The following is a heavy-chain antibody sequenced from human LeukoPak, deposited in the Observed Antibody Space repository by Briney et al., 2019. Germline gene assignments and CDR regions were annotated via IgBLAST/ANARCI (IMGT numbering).Heavy chain of an antibody. D-gene: IGHD6-19*01. CDR2: IDSNGGGT. CDR1: GLTFRNYA. J-gene: IGHJ4*02. V-gene: IGHV3-64*01. CDR3: ARVTVAGHFDY. Sequence: GGSLRLSCAASGLTFRNYAMTWVRQAPGKGLEYVSAIDSNGGGTYYANSVNGRFTISRENAKNSLYLQMNSLRAGDTAVYYCARVTVAGHFDYWGQGTLVTVSS.